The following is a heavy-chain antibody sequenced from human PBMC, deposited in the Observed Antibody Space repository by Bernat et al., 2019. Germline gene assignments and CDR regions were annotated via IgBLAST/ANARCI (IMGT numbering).Heavy chain of an antibody. V-gene: IGHV1-69-2*01. D-gene: IGHD4-23*01. Sequence: EVQLQQSGPVLVKPGASVKMSCKASGYTFTDYYMNWVKQSHGKSLEWIGVINPYNGGTSYNQKFKGKATLTVDKSSSTAYMELHSLTSEDSAVYYCARYYGSSYAMDYWGQGTSVTVSS. J-gene: IGHJ6*01. CDR1: GYTFTDYY. CDR2: INPYNGGT. CDR3: ARYYGSSYAMDY.